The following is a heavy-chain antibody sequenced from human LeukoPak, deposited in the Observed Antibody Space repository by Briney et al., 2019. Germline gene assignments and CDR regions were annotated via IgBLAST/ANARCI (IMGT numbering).Heavy chain of an antibody. CDR1: GGSISSGEYY. J-gene: IGHJ5*02. CDR3: ARDKVGATNWLDP. D-gene: IGHD1-26*01. V-gene: IGHV4-30-4*01. Sequence: SETLSLTCAVSGGSISSGEYYWSWIRQPPRKGLEWIGYIYYSVSTYYNPSLKSRLTISVDTSNSQFSLRLTSVTAADTAVYYCARDKVGATNWLDPWGQGTLVTVSS. CDR2: IYYSVST.